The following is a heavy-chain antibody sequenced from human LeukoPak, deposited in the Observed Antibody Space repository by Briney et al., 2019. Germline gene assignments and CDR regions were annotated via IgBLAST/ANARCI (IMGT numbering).Heavy chain of an antibody. D-gene: IGHD5-24*01. CDR3: ARDHKMATVTDY. Sequence: GGSLRLSCAASGFAFSSQAMGWVRQAPGKGLEWVSVISDSGDITYYADSVKGRFTISRDNSKTTLYMQMDTLRVEDTAVYYCARDHKMATVTDYWGQGILVTVSS. CDR1: GFAFSSQA. V-gene: IGHV3-23*01. CDR2: ISDSGDIT. J-gene: IGHJ4*02.